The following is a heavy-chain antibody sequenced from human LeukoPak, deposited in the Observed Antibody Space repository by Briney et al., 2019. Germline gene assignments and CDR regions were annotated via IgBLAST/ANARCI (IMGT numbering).Heavy chain of an antibody. V-gene: IGHV1-69*13. J-gene: IGHJ6*03. CDR2: IIPIFGTA. CDR3: ARASYGSGSYSYYYYMDV. Sequence: SVKVSCKASGYTFTSYAISWVRQAPGQGLEWMGGIIPIFGTANYAQKFQGRVTITADESTSTAYMELSSLRSEDTAVYYCARASYGSGSYSYYYYMDVWGKGTTVTISS. CDR1: GYTFTSYA. D-gene: IGHD3-10*01.